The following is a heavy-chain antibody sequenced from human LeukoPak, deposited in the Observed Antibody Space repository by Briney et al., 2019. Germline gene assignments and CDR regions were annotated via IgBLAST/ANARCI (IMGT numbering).Heavy chain of an antibody. D-gene: IGHD5-18*01. Sequence: GASLKNSCKPSVYTYTNRYMHWVSKHHGQGLEWTQVIHPSGSSTNYAQKFQGRVTMTKATSASTVYIELSSLRSDDAAVYYCARMEMDPAMVTNYLDHWGQGTLVTVSS. CDR3: ARMEMDPAMVTNYLDH. CDR2: IHPSGSST. J-gene: IGHJ4*01. V-gene: IGHV1-46*01. CDR1: VYTYTNRY.